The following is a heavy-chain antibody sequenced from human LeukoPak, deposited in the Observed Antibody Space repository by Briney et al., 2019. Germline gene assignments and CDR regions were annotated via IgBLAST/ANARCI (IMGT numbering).Heavy chain of an antibody. V-gene: IGHV3-48*03. CDR3: ARAFSHRWLVYYFGY. D-gene: IGHD6-19*01. CDR2: ISSSGSTI. J-gene: IGHJ4*02. Sequence: PGGSLRLSCAASGFTFSSYEMNWVRQAPGKGLEWVSYISSSGSTIYYADSVKGRFTISRDNAKNSLYLQMNSLRAEDTAVYYCARAFSHRWLVYYFGYWGQGTLVTVSS. CDR1: GFTFSSYE.